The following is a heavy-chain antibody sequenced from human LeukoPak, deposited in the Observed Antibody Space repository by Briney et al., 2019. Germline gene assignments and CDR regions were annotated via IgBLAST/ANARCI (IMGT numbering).Heavy chain of an antibody. D-gene: IGHD6-13*01. CDR1: GLTFSSYA. V-gene: IGHV3-23*01. CDR2: ISGSGGST. CDR3: AKDPPHIAAAAPHYYYYGMDV. J-gene: IGHJ6*02. Sequence: PGGSLRLSCAASGLTFSSYARSWVRQAPGKGLEWVSAISGSGGSTYYADSVKGRFTISRDNSKNTLYLQMNRLRAEDTAVYYCAKDPPHIAAAAPHYYYYGMDVWGQGTTVTVSS.